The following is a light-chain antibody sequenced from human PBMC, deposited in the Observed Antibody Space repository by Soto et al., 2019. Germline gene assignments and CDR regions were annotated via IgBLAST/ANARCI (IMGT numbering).Light chain of an antibody. CDR3: QQYDSTPPT. CDR2: GAS. V-gene: IGKV3-20*01. J-gene: IGKJ1*01. Sequence: PGDRATLSCRASQSVNSNYLAWYQRKPGQAPRLLIYGASNRATDIPHRFSASGSGTDFTLTITRLEAEDVAVYYCQQYDSTPPTFGQGTKVEVK. CDR1: QSVNSNY.